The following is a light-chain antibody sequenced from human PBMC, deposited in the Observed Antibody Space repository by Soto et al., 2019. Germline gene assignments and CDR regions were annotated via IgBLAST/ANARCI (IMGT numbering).Light chain of an antibody. J-gene: IGKJ1*01. Sequence: EIVMTQSPATLSVSPGERATLSCRASQSVSSNLAWYQQKPGQAPRLLIYGASTRATGIPARFSGSGSGTEFTLTISSLQSEDFAVYYCQQYHNWWTFGQGTKVELK. CDR1: QSVSSN. CDR3: QQYHNWWT. CDR2: GAS. V-gene: IGKV3-15*01.